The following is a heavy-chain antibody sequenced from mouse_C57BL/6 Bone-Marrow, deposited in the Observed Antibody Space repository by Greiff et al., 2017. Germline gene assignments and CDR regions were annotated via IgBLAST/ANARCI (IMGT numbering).Heavy chain of an antibody. J-gene: IGHJ3*01. CDR1: GFTFSDYG. D-gene: IGHD2-1*01. CDR2: ISSGSSTI. V-gene: IGHV5-17*01. CDR3: ARPVYGNYGAWFAY. Sequence: EVKLEESGGGLVKPGGSLKLSCAASGFTFSDYGMHWVRQAPEKGLEWVAYISSGSSTIYYADTVKGRFTISRDNAKNTLFLQMTSLRSEDTAMYYCARPVYGNYGAWFAYWGQGTLVTVSA.